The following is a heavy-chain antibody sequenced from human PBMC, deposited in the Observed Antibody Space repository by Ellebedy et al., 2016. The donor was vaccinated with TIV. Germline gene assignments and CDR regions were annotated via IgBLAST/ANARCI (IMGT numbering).Heavy chain of an antibody. CDR1: GFTFSIYA. Sequence: GESLKISCSAYGFTFSIYAMHWVRQAPGKGLEWVSCIDTDGDSTYYADSVKGRFTISRDNSKNTLYLQMSSLRPEDTAVYFCVKDVAWDFDYWGQGTLVTVSS. J-gene: IGHJ4*02. CDR3: VKDVAWDFDY. CDR2: IDTDGDST. V-gene: IGHV3-64D*09. D-gene: IGHD5-12*01.